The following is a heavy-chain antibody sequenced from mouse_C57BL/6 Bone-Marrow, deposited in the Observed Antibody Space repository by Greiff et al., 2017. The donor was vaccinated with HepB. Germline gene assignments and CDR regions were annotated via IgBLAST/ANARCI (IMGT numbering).Heavy chain of an antibody. CDR3: AAPYYSNLAWFAY. J-gene: IGHJ3*01. Sequence: EVKVVESGGGLVKPGGSLKLSCAASGFTFSSYTMSWVRQTPEKRLEWVATISGGGGNTYYPDSVKGRFTISRDNAKNTLYLQMSSLRSEDTALYYCAAPYYSNLAWFAYWGQGTLVTVSA. CDR2: ISGGGGNT. V-gene: IGHV5-9*01. CDR1: GFTFSSYT. D-gene: IGHD2-5*01.